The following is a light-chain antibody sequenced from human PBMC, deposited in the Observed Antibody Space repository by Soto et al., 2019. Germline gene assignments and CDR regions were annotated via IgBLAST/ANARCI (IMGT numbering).Light chain of an antibody. Sequence: QSVLTQPASVSGSPGQSITISCTGTSSDVGGYNYVSWYQQHPVKAPKLMIYDVTNRPSGVSDRFSGSKSVNTATLTISWLQAEDEADYYCSSYTSSSTRVFGTGTKVTVL. V-gene: IGLV2-14*01. J-gene: IGLJ1*01. CDR2: DVT. CDR3: SSYTSSSTRV. CDR1: SSDVGGYNY.